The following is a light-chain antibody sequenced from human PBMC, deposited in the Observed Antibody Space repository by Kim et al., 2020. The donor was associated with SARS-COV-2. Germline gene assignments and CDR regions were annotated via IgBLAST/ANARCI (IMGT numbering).Light chain of an antibody. Sequence: SYELTQPPSVSVAPGRTARITCGGSNIGSKSVHWYQQKPGQAPVLVIYYDSDRPSGIPERFSGSNSGNTATLTISRVEAGDEADYYCQGWDSSSDHVVFG. CDR3: QGWDSSSDHVV. CDR2: YDS. V-gene: IGLV3-21*04. CDR1: NIGSKS. J-gene: IGLJ2*01.